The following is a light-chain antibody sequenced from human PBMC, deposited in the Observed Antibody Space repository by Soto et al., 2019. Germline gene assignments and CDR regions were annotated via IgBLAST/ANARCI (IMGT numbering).Light chain of an antibody. CDR3: CSYVDSSTYV. V-gene: IGLV2-23*01. J-gene: IGLJ1*01. Sequence: QSALTQPASVSGSPGQSITISCTGTSSDVGSYNLVSWYQQHPGKAPKVMIYEDIKRPSGVSNRFSGSKTDNTASLTISGLQDEDEADYYCCSYVDSSTYVFGSGTKLTVL. CDR2: EDI. CDR1: SSDVGSYNL.